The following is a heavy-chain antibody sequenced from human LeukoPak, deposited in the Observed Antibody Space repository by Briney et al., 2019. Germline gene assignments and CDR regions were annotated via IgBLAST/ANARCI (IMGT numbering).Heavy chain of an antibody. D-gene: IGHD2/OR15-2a*01. CDR1: GGSISSSSYY. J-gene: IGHJ4*02. CDR3: ARDKPPMQFLFDY. V-gene: IGHV4-39*07. Sequence: PSETLSLTCTVSGGSISSSSYYWGWIRQPPGKGLEWIGSIYYSGSTYYNPSLKSRVTISVDTSKNQFSLKLSSVTAADTAVYYCARDKPPMQFLFDYWGQGTLVTVSS. CDR2: IYYSGST.